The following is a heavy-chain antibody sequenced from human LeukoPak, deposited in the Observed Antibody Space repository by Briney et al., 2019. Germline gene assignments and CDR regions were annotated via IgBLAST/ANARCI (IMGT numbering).Heavy chain of an antibody. J-gene: IGHJ4*02. CDR2: ISGSGTST. V-gene: IGHV3-23*01. CDR3: AEDRECSGGSCYFDY. Sequence: GGSLRLSCAASGFTFRSYAMTWVRQAPGKGLEWVSAISGSGTSTYYADSVKGRFTISRDNPKNTLYLQMNSLRAEDTAVYYCAEDRECSGGSCYFDYWGQGTLVTVSS. CDR1: GFTFRSYA. D-gene: IGHD2-15*01.